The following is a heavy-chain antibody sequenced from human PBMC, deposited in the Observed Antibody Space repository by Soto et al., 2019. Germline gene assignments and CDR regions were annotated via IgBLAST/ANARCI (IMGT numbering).Heavy chain of an antibody. V-gene: IGHV4-59*01. CDR2: IYYSGST. CDR1: GGSISSYY. J-gene: IGHJ6*02. CDR3: ARIAAAQYYGMDV. Sequence: PSETLSITCTVSGGSISSYYWSWIRQPPGKGLEWIGYIYYSGSTNYNPSLKSRVNISVDTSKNQSSLKLSSVTAADTAVYYCARIAAAQYYGMDVWRQGTTVTVSS. D-gene: IGHD6-13*01.